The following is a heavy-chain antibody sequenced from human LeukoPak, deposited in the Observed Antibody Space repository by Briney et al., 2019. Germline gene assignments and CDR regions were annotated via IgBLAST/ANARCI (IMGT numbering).Heavy chain of an antibody. V-gene: IGHV4-4*09. CDR2: IYSSGST. D-gene: IGHD1-26*01. CDR1: VGSISSHY. CDR3: AKLYGRYRGENDY. Sequence: SETLSLTCTVSVGSISSHYWSWIRQPPGKGLEWIGYIYSSGSTNYNPSLKSRVTISVDTSKNQFSLRRSSLTAADTAVYYWAKLYGRYRGENDYWGQGTLVTVSS. J-gene: IGHJ4*02.